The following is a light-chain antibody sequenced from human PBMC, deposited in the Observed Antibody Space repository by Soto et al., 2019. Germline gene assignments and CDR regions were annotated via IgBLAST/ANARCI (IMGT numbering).Light chain of an antibody. CDR1: QGISNY. Sequence: DIQMTQSPSSLSASVGDRVTITCRASQGISNYLAWYQQKPGTVPSLLIYAASTLQSGVPSRFSGSGSGTDFTLNISSLQPEDVATYYCQKYDSVPFTFGPGTKVDIK. V-gene: IGKV1-27*01. CDR3: QKYDSVPFT. J-gene: IGKJ3*01. CDR2: AAS.